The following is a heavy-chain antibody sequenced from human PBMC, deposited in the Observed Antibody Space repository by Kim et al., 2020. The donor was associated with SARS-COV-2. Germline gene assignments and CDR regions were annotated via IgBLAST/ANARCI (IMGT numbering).Heavy chain of an antibody. V-gene: IGHV4-39*01. D-gene: IGHD3-10*01. J-gene: IGHJ5*02. CDR2: ISFSGTT. Sequence: SETLSLTCAVSGGSISTSGYFWGWIRQAPVKGLEWMGTISFSGTTYYNLALNSRGTISADTSNNQFSLHLHSVAAADSAVYYCARGVRYCGSGNPNWFDPWGHGSLVNVSS. CDR1: GGSISTSGYF. CDR3: ARGVRYCGSGNPNWFDP.